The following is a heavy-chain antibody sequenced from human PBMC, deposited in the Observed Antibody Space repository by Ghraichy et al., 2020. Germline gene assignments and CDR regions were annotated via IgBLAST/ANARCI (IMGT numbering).Heavy chain of an antibody. V-gene: IGHV1-46*01. D-gene: IGHD6-6*01. Sequence: ASVKVSCKACGYTFRSYYMRWVRQAPGQGLEWMGIINPSGGSTSYAQKFQGRVTMTRDTSPSPVYLALSSLRSEDTAVYYCARFKQLAGGFGMDFWGQGTTVTVSS. CDR3: ARFKQLAGGFGMDF. CDR2: INPSGGST. J-gene: IGHJ6*02. CDR1: GYTFRSYY.